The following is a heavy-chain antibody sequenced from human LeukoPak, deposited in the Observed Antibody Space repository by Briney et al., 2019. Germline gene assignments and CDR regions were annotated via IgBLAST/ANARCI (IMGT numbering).Heavy chain of an antibody. V-gene: IGHV1-69*05. Sequence: GASVKVSCKASGGTFSSYAISWVRQAPGQGLEWMGGIIPIFGTANYAQKSQGRVTITTDESTSTAYMELRSLRSDDTAVYYCARNELAVVTPSSNWFDPWGQGTLVTVSS. D-gene: IGHD3-22*01. CDR1: GGTFSSYA. J-gene: IGHJ5*02. CDR2: IIPIFGTA. CDR3: ARNELAVVTPSSNWFDP.